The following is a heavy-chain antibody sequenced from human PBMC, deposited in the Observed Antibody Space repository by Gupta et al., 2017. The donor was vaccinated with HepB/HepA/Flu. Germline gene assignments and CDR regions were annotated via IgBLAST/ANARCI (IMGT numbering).Heavy chain of an antibody. CDR2: ISYDGSNK. V-gene: IGHV3-30-3*01. D-gene: IGHD3-22*01. J-gene: IGHJ4*02. Sequence: QVQLVESGGGVVQPGRSLRLSCAASGFTFSSYAMHWVRQAPGKGLEWVAVISYDGSNKYYADSVKGRFTISRDNSKNTLYLQMNSLRAEDTAVYYCARGASSGYYLDYWGQGTLVTVSS. CDR3: ARGASSGYYLDY. CDR1: GFTFSSYA.